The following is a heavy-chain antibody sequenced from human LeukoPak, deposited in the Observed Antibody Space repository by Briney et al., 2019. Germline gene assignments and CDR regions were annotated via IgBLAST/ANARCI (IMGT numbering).Heavy chain of an antibody. CDR3: ATDRGWRTSGYYLYYFEY. CDR1: GFIFTTYF. J-gene: IGHJ4*02. D-gene: IGHD3-3*01. Sequence: GGSLRLSCAASGFIFTTYFMSWVRQAPGKGLEWVASMKHDGSEKYYVDSVRGRFTISRDNTMNSLYLQMSSLRAEDTAVYYCATDRGWRTSGYYLYYFEYWGQGTLVTFSS. V-gene: IGHV3-7*01. CDR2: MKHDGSEK.